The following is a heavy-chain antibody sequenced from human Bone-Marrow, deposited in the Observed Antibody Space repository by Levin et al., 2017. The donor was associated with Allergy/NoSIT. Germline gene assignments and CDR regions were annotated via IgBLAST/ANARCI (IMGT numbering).Heavy chain of an antibody. D-gene: IGHD5-24*01. J-gene: IGHJ3*02. Sequence: GASVKVSCKASGGTFSSFTISWVRQAPGQGLEWMGRIIPVLGLTFYAAKIQDRITITADQSTSTAYMELSSLRSDDTAVYYCASPNRRDTYNGASAFDIWGQGTMVSVSS. V-gene: IGHV1-69*02. CDR2: IIPVLGLT. CDR3: ASPNRRDTYNGASAFDI. CDR1: GGTFSSFT.